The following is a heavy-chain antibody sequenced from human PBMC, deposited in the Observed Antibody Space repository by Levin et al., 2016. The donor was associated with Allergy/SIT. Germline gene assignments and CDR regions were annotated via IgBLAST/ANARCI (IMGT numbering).Heavy chain of an antibody. J-gene: IGHJ4*02. V-gene: IGHV1-69*02. CDR3: ARKGYYDSSGYQDY. D-gene: IGHD3-22*01. CDR2: IIPILGIA. Sequence: WVRQAPGQGLEWMGRIIPILGIANYAQKFQGRVTITADKSTSTAYMELSSLRSEDTAVYYCARKGYYDSSGYQDYWGQGTLVTVSS.